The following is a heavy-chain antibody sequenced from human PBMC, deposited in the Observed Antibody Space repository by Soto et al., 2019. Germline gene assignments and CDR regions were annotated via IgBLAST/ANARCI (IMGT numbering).Heavy chain of an antibody. CDR3: ARGRYCLTGRCFPNWFDS. J-gene: IGHJ5*01. D-gene: IGHD2-15*01. Sequence: TLSLTCSVSGDSISTVDYFWAWIRQPPGQALEYIGYIYKSTTTYYNPSFESRVAISLDTSKSQFSLNVTSVTAADTAVYFCARGRYCLTGRCFPNWFDSWGQGTLVTVSS. V-gene: IGHV4-30-4*01. CDR2: IYKSTTT. CDR1: GDSISTVDYF.